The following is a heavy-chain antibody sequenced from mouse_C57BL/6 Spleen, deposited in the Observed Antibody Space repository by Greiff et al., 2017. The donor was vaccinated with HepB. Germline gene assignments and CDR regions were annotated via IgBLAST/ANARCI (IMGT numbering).Heavy chain of an antibody. CDR3: ARSRSRGYYAMDY. CDR2: IDPSDSYT. Sequence: VQLQQSGAELVKPGASVKLSCKASGYTFTSYWMQWVKQRPGQGLEWIGEIDPSDSYTNYNQKFKGKATLTVDTSSSTAYMQLSSLTSEDSAVYYCARSRSRGYYAMDYWGQGTSVTVSS. CDR1: GYTFTSYW. J-gene: IGHJ4*01. V-gene: IGHV1-50*01.